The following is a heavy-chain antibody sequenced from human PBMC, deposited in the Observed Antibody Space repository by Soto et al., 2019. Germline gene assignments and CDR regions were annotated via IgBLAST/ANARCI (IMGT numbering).Heavy chain of an antibody. D-gene: IGHD6-19*01. CDR1: GVTFSSYA. J-gene: IGHJ5*02. Sequence: GGSLRLSCAASGVTFSSYAMSWVRQAPGKGLEWVSAISGSGGSTYYADSVKGRFTISRDNSKNTLYLQMNSLRAEDTAVYYCAKGGEQWLAPSWFDPWGQGTLVNVYS. V-gene: IGHV3-23*01. CDR3: AKGGEQWLAPSWFDP. CDR2: ISGSGGST.